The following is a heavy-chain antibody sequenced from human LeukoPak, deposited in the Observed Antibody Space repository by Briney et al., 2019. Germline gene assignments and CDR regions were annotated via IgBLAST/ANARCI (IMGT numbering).Heavy chain of an antibody. CDR2: IIPIFGTA. CDR1: GGTFSSYA. D-gene: IGHD3-22*01. Sequence: SVKVSCKASGGTFSSYAISWVRQAPGQGLEWMGGIIPIFGTANYAQKFQGRVTITTDESTSTAYMELSSLRSEDTAVYYCARSFYYYDSSGYYYDAFDIWGQGTMVTVSS. CDR3: ARSFYYYDSSGYYYDAFDI. V-gene: IGHV1-69*05. J-gene: IGHJ3*02.